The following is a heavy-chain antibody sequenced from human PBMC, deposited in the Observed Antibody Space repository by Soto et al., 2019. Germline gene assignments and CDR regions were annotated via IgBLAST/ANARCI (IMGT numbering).Heavy chain of an antibody. CDR3: ARGDSSSWYYYGRDD. D-gene: IGHD6-13*01. CDR1: GFTFSSYW. CDR2: IKQDGSEK. J-gene: IGHJ6*02. V-gene: IGHV3-7*01. Sequence: GGSLRLSCAASGFTFSSYWMSWVRQAPGKGLEWVANIKQDGSEKYYVDSVKGRFTISRDNAKNSLYLQMNRLRAEDTAVYYCARGDSSSWYYYGRDDWGQGTTVTVSS.